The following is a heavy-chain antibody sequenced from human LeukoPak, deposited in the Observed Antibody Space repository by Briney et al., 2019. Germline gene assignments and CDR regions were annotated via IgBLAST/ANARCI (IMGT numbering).Heavy chain of an antibody. V-gene: IGHV1-8*02. J-gene: IGHJ4*02. CDR2: MNPNSGNT. CDR3: ARVQRVKFPLKYYFDY. CDR1: GGTFSSYA. D-gene: IGHD3-10*01. Sequence: GASVKVSCKASGGTFSSYAISWVRQATGQGLEWMGWMNPNSGNTGYEQKFQGRVTMTRSTSISTAYMELSSLRSEDTAVYYCARVQRVKFPLKYYFDYWGQGTLVTVSS.